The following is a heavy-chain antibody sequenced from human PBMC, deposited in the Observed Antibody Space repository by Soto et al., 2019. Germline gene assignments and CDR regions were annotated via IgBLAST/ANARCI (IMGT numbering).Heavy chain of an antibody. CDR2: ISSSSSYI. J-gene: IGHJ4*02. V-gene: IGHV3-21*01. CDR1: GFTFSSYS. Sequence: EVQLVESGGGLVKPGGSLRLSCAASGFTFSSYSMNWVRQAPGKGLEWVSSISSSSSYIYYADSVKGRFTISRDHAKNSLYLQMNSLRAEDTAVSYCARDSETYYFDSWGQGTMVTVSS. CDR3: ARDSETYYFDS.